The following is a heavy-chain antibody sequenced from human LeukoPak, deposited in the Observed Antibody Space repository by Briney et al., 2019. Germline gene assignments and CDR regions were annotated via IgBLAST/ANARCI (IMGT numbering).Heavy chain of an antibody. Sequence: PGGSLRLSCAASGFTFRNSAMSWVRQAPGKGLEWVSTLSGSGITTYYADSVKGRFTISRDNSKNTLYLQMNSLRAEDTAVYYCAKRIYSSGWSYFDYWGHGTLVTVSS. CDR3: AKRIYSSGWSYFDY. V-gene: IGHV3-23*01. CDR2: LSGSGITT. D-gene: IGHD6-19*01. J-gene: IGHJ4*01. CDR1: GFTFRNSA.